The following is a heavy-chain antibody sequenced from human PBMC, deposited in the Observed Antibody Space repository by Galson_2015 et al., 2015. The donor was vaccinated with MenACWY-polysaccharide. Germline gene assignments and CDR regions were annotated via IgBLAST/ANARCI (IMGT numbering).Heavy chain of an antibody. Sequence: WVRQPPGKGLEWLGYIYYTGTTKYNPSLTSRVTISVDTSKKYFSLKLCSVTAADTAVYYCAGLMAGSPFGWFDPWGQGTLVTVSS. CDR3: AGLMAGSPFGWFDP. CDR2: IYYTGTT. D-gene: IGHD6-19*01. J-gene: IGHJ5*02. V-gene: IGHV4-59*01.